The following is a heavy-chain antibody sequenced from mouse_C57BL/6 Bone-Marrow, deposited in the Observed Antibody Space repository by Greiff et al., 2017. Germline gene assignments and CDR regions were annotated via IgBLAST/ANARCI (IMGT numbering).Heavy chain of an antibody. CDR1: GYTFTSYW. D-gene: IGHD2-4*01. V-gene: IGHV1-69*01. Sequence: QVQLQQPGAELVMPGASVKLSCKASGYTFTSYWMHWVKQRPGQGLEWIGEIDPSDSYTNYNQKFKGKSTLTVDKSSSTAYMQLSSLTSEDSAVYYCARGDYDYFDYWGQGTTRTVSS. J-gene: IGHJ2*01. CDR3: ARGDYDYFDY. CDR2: IDPSDSYT.